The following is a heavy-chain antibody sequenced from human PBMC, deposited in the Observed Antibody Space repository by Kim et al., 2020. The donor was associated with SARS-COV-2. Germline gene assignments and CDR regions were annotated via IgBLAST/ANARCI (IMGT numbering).Heavy chain of an antibody. V-gene: IGHV3-73*01. Sequence: GGSLRLSCAASGFTLSGSTVHWVRQASGKGLEWVGRIRSKANSYATAYAASVQNRFTISRDDSKNTAYLQMNSLKTEDTAVYYCARVNPIAGGWYDAFDIWGQGTMVTVSS. J-gene: IGHJ3*02. D-gene: IGHD6-19*01. CDR2: IRSKANSYAT. CDR1: GFTLSGST. CDR3: ARVNPIAGGWYDAFDI.